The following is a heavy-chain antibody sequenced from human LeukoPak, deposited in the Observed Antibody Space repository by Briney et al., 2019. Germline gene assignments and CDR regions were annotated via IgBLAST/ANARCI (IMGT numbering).Heavy chain of an antibody. J-gene: IGHJ3*02. CDR3: AKGPRGVINDALDI. V-gene: IGHV3-23*01. Sequence: GGSLRLSCAASGFTFSSYSMNWVRQAPGKGLEWVSSMSGSGDTTEYAASVKGPFTISRDNAKKTLYLEINSQRVEDTAIYYCAKGPRGVINDALDIWGQGTMVTVSS. CDR2: MSGSGDTT. CDR1: GFTFSSYS. D-gene: IGHD2-21*01.